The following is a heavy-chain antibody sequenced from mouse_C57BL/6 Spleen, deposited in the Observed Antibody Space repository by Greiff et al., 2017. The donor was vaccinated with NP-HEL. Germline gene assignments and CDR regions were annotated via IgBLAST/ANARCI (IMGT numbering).Heavy chain of an antibody. CDR3: ARGGGTAQAFDY. Sequence: QVQLQQSGAELVKPGASVKISCKASGYAFSSYWMNWVKQRPGKGLEWIGQIYPGDGDTNYNGKFKGKATLTADKSSSTAYMQLSSLTSEDSAVYFCARGGGTAQAFDYWGQGTTLTVSS. V-gene: IGHV1-80*01. CDR1: GYAFSSYW. D-gene: IGHD3-2*02. CDR2: IYPGDGDT. J-gene: IGHJ2*01.